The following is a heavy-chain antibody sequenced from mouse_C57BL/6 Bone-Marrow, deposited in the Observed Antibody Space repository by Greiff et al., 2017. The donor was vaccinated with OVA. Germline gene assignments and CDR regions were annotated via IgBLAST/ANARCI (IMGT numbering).Heavy chain of an antibody. CDR3: ARDEGEAY. Sequence: LVESGPELVKPGASVKISCKASGYSFTGYYMNWVKQSPEKSLEWIGEINPSTGGTTYNQKFKAKATLTVDKSSSTAYMQLKSLTSEDSAVYYCARDEGEAYWGQGTLVTVSA. CDR2: INPSTGGT. CDR1: GYSFTGYY. J-gene: IGHJ3*01. V-gene: IGHV1-42*01.